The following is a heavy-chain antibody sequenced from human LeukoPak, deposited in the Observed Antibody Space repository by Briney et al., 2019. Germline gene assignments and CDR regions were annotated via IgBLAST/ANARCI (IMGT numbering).Heavy chain of an antibody. D-gene: IGHD3-3*01. V-gene: IGHV3-30-3*01. CDR2: ISYDGSNK. CDR3: AREGTTIFRVVRLGYFDY. Sequence: GGSLRLSCAASGFTFSNYAMHWVRQAPGKGLEWVAVISYDGSNKYYADSVKGRFTISRDNSKNTLYLQMNSLRAEDTAVYYCAREGTTIFRVVRLGYFDYWGQGTLVTVSS. J-gene: IGHJ4*02. CDR1: GFTFSNYA.